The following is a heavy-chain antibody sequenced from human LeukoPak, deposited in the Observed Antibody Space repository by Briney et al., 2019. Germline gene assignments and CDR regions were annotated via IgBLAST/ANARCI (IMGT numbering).Heavy chain of an antibody. V-gene: IGHV4-39*06. CDR1: GGSISSSSYY. J-gene: IGHJ4*02. CDR2: IYYSGST. D-gene: IGHD4-17*01. CDR3: ARREQEYGDIDY. Sequence: SETLSLTCTVSGGSISSSSYYWGWIRQPPGKGLEWIGSIYYSGSTYYNPSLKSRVTISVDTSKNQFPLKLSSVTAADTAVYYCARREQEYGDIDYWGQGTLVTVSS.